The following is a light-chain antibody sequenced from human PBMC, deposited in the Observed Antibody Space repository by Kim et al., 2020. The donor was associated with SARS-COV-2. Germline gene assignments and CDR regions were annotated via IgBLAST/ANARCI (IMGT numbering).Light chain of an antibody. CDR2: SKN. V-gene: IGLV3-19*01. Sequence: LGQTVRITCQEDTLRGYYTGWYRQRPGQAPVLVMYSKNIRPLGIPDRFSGSTSGNTASLTITGAQAEDEADYYCCSRDSSGHHVVFGGGTQLTVL. J-gene: IGLJ2*01. CDR1: TLRGYY. CDR3: CSRDSSGHHVV.